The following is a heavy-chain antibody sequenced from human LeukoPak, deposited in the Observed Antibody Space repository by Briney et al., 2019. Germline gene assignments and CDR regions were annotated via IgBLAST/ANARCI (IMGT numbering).Heavy chain of an antibody. J-gene: IGHJ6*03. V-gene: IGHV4-39*01. D-gene: IGHD1-1*01. CDR2: IYYNGGT. Sequence: SETLSLTCTVSGGSISSSSCYWGWIRQPPGKGLEWIGSIYYNGGTHYNPSLKSRVSISVDASKNQFSLKLSSVTAADTAVYYCAKHGRSGQYSYYYMDVWGKGTTVTVSS. CDR1: GGSISSSSCY. CDR3: AKHGRSGQYSYYYMDV.